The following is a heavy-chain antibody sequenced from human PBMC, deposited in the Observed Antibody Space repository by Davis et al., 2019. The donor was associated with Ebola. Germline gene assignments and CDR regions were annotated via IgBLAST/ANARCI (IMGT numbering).Heavy chain of an antibody. V-gene: IGHV3-23*01. CDR3: AKGGYGSGSYSGFDY. CDR1: GFTFSSYA. CDR2: ISGSGGST. Sequence: PGGSLRLSCAASGFTFSSYAMSWVRQAPGKGLEWVSAISGSGGSTYYADSVKGRFTISRDNSKNTLYLQMNSLRAEDTAVYYCAKGGYGSGSYSGFDYWGQGTLVTVSS. D-gene: IGHD3-10*01. J-gene: IGHJ4*02.